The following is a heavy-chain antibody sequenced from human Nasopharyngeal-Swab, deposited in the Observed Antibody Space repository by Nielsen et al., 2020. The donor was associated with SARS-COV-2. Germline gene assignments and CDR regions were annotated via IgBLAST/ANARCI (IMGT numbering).Heavy chain of an antibody. D-gene: IGHD5-12*01. Sequence: SEPLSLTCAVYGGSFSGYYWSWIRKPPGKGLEWIGEINHSGSTNYNPSLKSHVTISVDTSKNQFSLKLSSVTAADTAVYYCARGRKIVAARWYFDLWGRGTLVTVSS. CDR3: ARGRKIVAARWYFDL. J-gene: IGHJ2*01. CDR2: INHSGST. V-gene: IGHV4-34*01. CDR1: GGSFSGYY.